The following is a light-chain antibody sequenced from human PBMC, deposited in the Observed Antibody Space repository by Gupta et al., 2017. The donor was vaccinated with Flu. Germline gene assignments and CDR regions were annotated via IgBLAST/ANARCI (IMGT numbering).Light chain of an antibody. CDR1: QDISIY. V-gene: IGKV1-33*01. CDR2: DVS. CDR3: HQYDNLPLT. J-gene: IGKJ4*01. Sequence: GDRVTITCQASQDISIYLNWYQQKPGKAPKLLIYDVSMLETGVPSRFGGRGTGTDFTLTISSLQPEDIATYYCHQYDNLPLTFGGGTKVEIK.